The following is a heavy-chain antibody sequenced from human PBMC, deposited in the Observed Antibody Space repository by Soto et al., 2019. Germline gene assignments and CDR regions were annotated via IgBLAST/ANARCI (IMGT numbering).Heavy chain of an antibody. CDR1: EATFINFA. CDR3: VKDSISYNGIYDAFDV. J-gene: IGHJ3*01. Sequence: RLPCDAAEATFINFAMARILQTPGERPECVSTIGGGDHTFYAESVQGRFIISRDDSRSTMYLQMDNLRVEATAIYFCVKDSISYNGIYDAFDVWGQGTVVTVTS. V-gene: IGHV3-23*01. CDR2: IGGGDHT. D-gene: IGHD3-3*02.